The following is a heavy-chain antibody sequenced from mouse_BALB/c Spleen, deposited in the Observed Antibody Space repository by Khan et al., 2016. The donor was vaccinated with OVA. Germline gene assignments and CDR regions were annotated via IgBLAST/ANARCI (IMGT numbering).Heavy chain of an antibody. CDR3: TREGYYGSSYYYAMDY. Sequence: EVELVESGGGLVKPGGSLKLSCAASGFTFNNYAMSWVRQSPEKRLEWVAEISSGGSYTYYPDTVTGRFTISRANAKNTLYLEMSSLRYEDTAMYYCTREGYYGSSYYYAMDYWGQGTSVTVAS. J-gene: IGHJ4*01. D-gene: IGHD1-1*01. CDR2: ISSGGSYT. V-gene: IGHV5-9-4*01. CDR1: GFTFNNYA.